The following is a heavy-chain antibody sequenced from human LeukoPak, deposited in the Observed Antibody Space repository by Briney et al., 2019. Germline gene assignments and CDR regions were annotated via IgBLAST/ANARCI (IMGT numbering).Heavy chain of an antibody. V-gene: IGHV4-39*01. Sequence: SETLSLTCTVSGGSISSSSYYWGWISQPPGKGLEWIGSIYYSGSTYYNPSLKSRVTISVDTSKNQFSLKLSSVTAADTAVYYCATNGIVGATSWFDPWGQGTLVTVSS. CDR1: GGSISSSSYY. CDR2: IYYSGST. J-gene: IGHJ5*02. D-gene: IGHD1-26*01. CDR3: ATNGIVGATSWFDP.